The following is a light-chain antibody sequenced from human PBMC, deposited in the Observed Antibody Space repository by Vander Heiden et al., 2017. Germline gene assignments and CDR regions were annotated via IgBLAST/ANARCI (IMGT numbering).Light chain of an antibody. CDR2: DVR. V-gene: IGLV2-14*03. J-gene: IGLJ1*01. CDR1: DSDVGSDKY. CDR3: NSYTTSATGV. Sequence: QSALTQPAPVSGSPGQSITIPCHGTDSDVGSDKYVSWYQQHPGKAPKLIIYDVRYRPSGVSARFSGSKTDNTASLTISGLQAEDEADYYCNSYTTSATGVFGTGTKVTVL.